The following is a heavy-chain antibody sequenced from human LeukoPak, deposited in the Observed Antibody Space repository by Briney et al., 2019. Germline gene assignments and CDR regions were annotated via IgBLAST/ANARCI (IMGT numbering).Heavy chain of an antibody. V-gene: IGHV3-66*01. Sequence: PGGSLRLSCAASGFTVSSNYMSWVRQGPGKGLEWVSVIYSGGSTYYADSVKGRFTISRDNSKNTLYLQMNSLRAEDTAVYYCARAASYSGSYGMDVWGQGTTVTVSS. CDR1: GFTVSSNY. CDR3: ARAASYSGSYGMDV. J-gene: IGHJ6*02. CDR2: IYSGGST. D-gene: IGHD1-26*01.